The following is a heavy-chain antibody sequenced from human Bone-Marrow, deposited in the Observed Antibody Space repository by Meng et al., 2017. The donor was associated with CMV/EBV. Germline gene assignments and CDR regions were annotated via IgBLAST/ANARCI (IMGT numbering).Heavy chain of an antibody. CDR3: AKGKSSSSGYFDY. CDR1: GFTFSSYA. J-gene: IGHJ4*02. V-gene: IGHV3-23*01. CDR2: ISGSGGST. D-gene: IGHD6-6*01. Sequence: GESLKISCAASGFTFSSYAMSWVRQAPGKGLEWVSAISGSGGSTYYADSVKGRFTISRDNSKNTLYLQMNSLGAEDTAVYYCAKGKSSSSGYFDYWGQGTLVTVSS.